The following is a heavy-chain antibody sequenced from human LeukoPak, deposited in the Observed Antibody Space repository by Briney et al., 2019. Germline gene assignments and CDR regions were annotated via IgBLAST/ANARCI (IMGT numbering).Heavy chain of an antibody. V-gene: IGHV4-34*01. D-gene: IGHD2-21*02. CDR2: INHSGST. CDR1: GGSFSGYY. J-gene: IGHJ5*02. Sequence: SETLSLTCAVYGGSFSGYYWSWIRQPPGKGLEGIGEINHSGSTNYNPSLKSRVTISVDTSKNQFSLKLSSVTAADTAVYYSARAGRKPRLLRRSDWFDPWGQGTLVTVSS. CDR3: ARAGRKPRLLRRSDWFDP.